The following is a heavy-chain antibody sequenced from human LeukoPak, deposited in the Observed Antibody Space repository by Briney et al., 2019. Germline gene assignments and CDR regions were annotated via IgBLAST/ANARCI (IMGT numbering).Heavy chain of an antibody. CDR2: IYPGDSDT. V-gene: IGHV5-51*01. J-gene: IGHJ5*02. Sequence: GESLKISCKGSGYKFSSYFIAWVRQMPGKGLEWMGIIYPGDSDTRYSPSFQGQATISADKSISTAYLQWSSLKASDTAMYYCARVEWLVSPDWFDPWSQGTLVTVSS. CDR1: GYKFSSYF. CDR3: ARVEWLVSPDWFDP. D-gene: IGHD6-19*01.